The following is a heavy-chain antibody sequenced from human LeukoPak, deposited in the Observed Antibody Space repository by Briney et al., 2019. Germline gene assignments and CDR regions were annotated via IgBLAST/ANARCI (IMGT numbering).Heavy chain of an antibody. V-gene: IGHV3-15*01. Sequence: GGSLRLSCAASGFTFSNAWMSWVRQAPGKGLEWVGRIKSKTDGGTTDYAAPVKGRFTISRDDSKNTLYLQMNSLKTEDTAVYYCTTDVLYSSSWYGAPYFDYWGQGTLVTVSS. CDR1: GFTFSNAW. CDR2: IKSKTDGGTT. CDR3: TTDVLYSSSWYGAPYFDY. J-gene: IGHJ4*02. D-gene: IGHD6-13*01.